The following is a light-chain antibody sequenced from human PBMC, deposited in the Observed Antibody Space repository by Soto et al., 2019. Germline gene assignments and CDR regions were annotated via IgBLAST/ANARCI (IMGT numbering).Light chain of an antibody. Sequence: QSVLTQPPSVSAAPGQKVPISCSGSSSNIGNNYISWYQQLPGTAPKLLIYDINERPSGIPDRFSGSKSGTSATLGITGLQTGDEADYYCATWDNSLSAVVFGGGTKLTVL. J-gene: IGLJ2*01. V-gene: IGLV1-51*01. CDR1: SSNIGNNY. CDR3: ATWDNSLSAVV. CDR2: DIN.